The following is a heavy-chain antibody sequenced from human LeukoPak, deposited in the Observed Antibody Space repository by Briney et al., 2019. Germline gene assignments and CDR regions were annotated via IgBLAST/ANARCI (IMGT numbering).Heavy chain of an antibody. CDR3: ARVDGGYYNYWYFDL. J-gene: IGHJ2*01. D-gene: IGHD3-22*01. Sequence: VASVKVSCKASGYTFTSYGISWVRQAPGQGLEWMGWISAYNGNTNYAQKLQGRVTMTTDTSTSTAYMELRSLRSDDTAVYYCARVDGGYYNYWYFDLWGRGTLVTVSS. CDR2: ISAYNGNT. V-gene: IGHV1-18*01. CDR1: GYTFTSYG.